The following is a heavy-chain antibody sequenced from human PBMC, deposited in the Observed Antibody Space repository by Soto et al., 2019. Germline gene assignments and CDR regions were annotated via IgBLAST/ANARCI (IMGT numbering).Heavy chain of an antibody. Sequence: QVQLVQSGAEVKKPGASVKVSCKASGYTFTSYGISWVRQAPGQGLEWMGWISAYNGNTNYAQKFQGRVTMTTDTSTSTAYMELSSLRSEDTAVYYCLRITMVRGVISEGAWGQGTLVTVSS. J-gene: IGHJ4*02. CDR1: GYTFTSYG. V-gene: IGHV1-18*01. CDR3: LRITMVRGVISEGA. D-gene: IGHD3-10*01. CDR2: ISAYNGNT.